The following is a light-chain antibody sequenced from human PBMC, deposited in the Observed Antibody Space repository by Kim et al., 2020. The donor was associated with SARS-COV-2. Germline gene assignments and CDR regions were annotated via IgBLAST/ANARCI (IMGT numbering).Light chain of an antibody. Sequence: GPSITISCPGSSSDVGGYNYVSWYQQHPGKAPKLMISDVSGRLSGVSNRFSGSKSDSTASLTISGLQFEDEGDYYCSSYTSSSTYVFGTGTKVTVL. J-gene: IGLJ1*01. CDR1: SSDVGGYNY. CDR2: DVS. CDR3: SSYTSSSTYV. V-gene: IGLV2-14*03.